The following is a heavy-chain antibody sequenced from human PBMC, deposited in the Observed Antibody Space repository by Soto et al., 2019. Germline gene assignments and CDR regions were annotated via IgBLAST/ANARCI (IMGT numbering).Heavy chain of an antibody. Sequence: GGSLRLSCAASGFAFTSHALHWVRQAPGKGLQWVSAISANGQGIYYADSVRGRFTISRDNSKNTIFLHMDSLRAEDTAVYYCAKDRNYPRDQFHYWGQGTLVTVSS. J-gene: IGHJ4*02. D-gene: IGHD1-7*01. CDR1: GFAFTSHA. CDR2: ISANGQGI. CDR3: AKDRNYPRDQFHY. V-gene: IGHV3-23*01.